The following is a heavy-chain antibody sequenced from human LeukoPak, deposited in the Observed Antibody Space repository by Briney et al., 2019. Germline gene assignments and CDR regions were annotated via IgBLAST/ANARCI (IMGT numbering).Heavy chain of an antibody. V-gene: IGHV3-33*01. Sequence: GSLRLSYAASGFTFSSYGMHWVRQAPGKGLEWVAVIWYDGSNKYYADSVKGRFTISRDNSKNTLYLQMNSLRAEDMAVYYCARYCGGDCYSDAFDIWGQGTMVTVSP. J-gene: IGHJ3*02. D-gene: IGHD2-21*02. CDR1: GFTFSSYG. CDR2: IWYDGSNK. CDR3: ARYCGGDCYSDAFDI.